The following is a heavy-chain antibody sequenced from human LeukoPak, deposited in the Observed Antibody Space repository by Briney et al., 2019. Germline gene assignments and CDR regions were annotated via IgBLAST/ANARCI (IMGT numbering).Heavy chain of an antibody. V-gene: IGHV1-8*01. CDR2: MNPNSGNT. CDR1: GYTFTSYD. CDR3: ARRLSIAAAGTTPGY. J-gene: IGHJ4*02. Sequence: ASVKVSXKASGYTFTSYDINWVRQATGQGLEWMGWMNPNSGNTGYAQKFQGRVTMTRNTSISTAYMELSSLRSEDTAVYYCARRLSIAAAGTTPGYWGQGTLVTVSS. D-gene: IGHD6-13*01.